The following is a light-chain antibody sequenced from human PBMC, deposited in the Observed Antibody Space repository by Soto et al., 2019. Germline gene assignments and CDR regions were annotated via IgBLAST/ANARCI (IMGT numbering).Light chain of an antibody. V-gene: IGKV3-11*01. Sequence: DIVLPQAPATLPLSPGERATLSCRASQHFSTYLAWYQQKPGQAPRLLIYDTSKRATVVPTRFSGSGSGTDLTLTISSLEPKDFALYYCQQRSTWPPGYTFGQGTKLEIK. CDR2: DTS. J-gene: IGKJ2*01. CDR3: QQRSTWPPGYT. CDR1: QHFSTY.